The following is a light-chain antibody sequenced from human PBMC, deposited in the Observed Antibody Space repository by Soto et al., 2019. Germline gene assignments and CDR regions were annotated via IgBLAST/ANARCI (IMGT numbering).Light chain of an antibody. CDR3: QQYTNWPYS. Sequence: EIVMTQSPATLSVSPGERASLSCRASQSVGSNLAWYQKTAGQAPRLLIYGASTRATGIPARFSGSGSGTEVTLAFSSLQSEDFAVYSCQQYTNWPYSCGQGTKLEIK. J-gene: IGKJ2*01. CDR1: QSVGSN. CDR2: GAS. V-gene: IGKV3-15*01.